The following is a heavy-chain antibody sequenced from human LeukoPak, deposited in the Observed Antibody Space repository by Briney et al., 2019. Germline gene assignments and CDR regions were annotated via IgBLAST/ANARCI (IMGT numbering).Heavy chain of an antibody. CDR3: ARGYVDTAMVRYYYYYYMDV. D-gene: IGHD5-18*01. CDR2: INHSGST. V-gene: IGHV4-34*01. Sequence: SETLSLTCAVYGGSFSGYYWSWIRQPPGKGLEWTGEINHSGSTNYNPSLKSRFTISVDTSKNQFSLKLSSVTAADTAVYYCARGYVDTAMVRYYYYYYMDVWGKGTTVTVSS. CDR1: GGSFSGYY. J-gene: IGHJ6*03.